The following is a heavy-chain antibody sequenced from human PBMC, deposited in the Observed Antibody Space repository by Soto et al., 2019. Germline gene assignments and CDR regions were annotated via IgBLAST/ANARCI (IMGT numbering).Heavy chain of an antibody. Sequence: GGSLRLSCAASGFTFSSYSMNWVRQAPGKGLEWVSYISSSSSTIYYADSVKGRFTISRDNAKNSLYLQMNSLRDEDTAVYYRARDPKYYYGSGKDYYGMDVWGQGTTVTVSS. J-gene: IGHJ6*02. CDR3: ARDPKYYYGSGKDYYGMDV. CDR2: ISSSSSTI. CDR1: GFTFSSYS. D-gene: IGHD3-10*01. V-gene: IGHV3-48*02.